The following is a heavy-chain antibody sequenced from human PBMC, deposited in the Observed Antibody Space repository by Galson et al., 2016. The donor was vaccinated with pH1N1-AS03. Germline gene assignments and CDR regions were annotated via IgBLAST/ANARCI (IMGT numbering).Heavy chain of an antibody. CDR2: IDNDGRNT. D-gene: IGHD1-1*01. CDR3: ARDGMRGDACDI. V-gene: IGHV3-74*01. J-gene: IGHJ3*02. Sequence: PRLSCAASGFIFNNHWMHWVRQPPGEGLVWVSRIDNDGRNTDYADSVKGRFIISRDNAKNTLYLEMNSLRVEDTSVYYCARDGMRGDACDIWGQGTMVTVSP. CDR1: GFIFNNHW.